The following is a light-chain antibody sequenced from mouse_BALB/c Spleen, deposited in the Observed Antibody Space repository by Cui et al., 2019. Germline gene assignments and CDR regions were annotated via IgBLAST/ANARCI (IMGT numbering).Light chain of an antibody. CDR3: QQYNSYRT. CDR1: QNVGTN. Sequence: DIVMTQSQKFMSTSVGDRVSVTCKASQNVGTNVAWYQQEPGQSPKALIYSATYRYSGVPDRLTGSGSGTDFTLTISNVQSEDLAEYFCQQYNSYRTFGGGTKLEIK. CDR2: SAT. J-gene: IGKJ1*01. V-gene: IGKV6-15*01.